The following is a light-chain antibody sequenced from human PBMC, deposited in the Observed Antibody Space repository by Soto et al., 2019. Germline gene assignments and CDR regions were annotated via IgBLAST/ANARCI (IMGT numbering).Light chain of an antibody. CDR2: GAS. CDR3: QHYNNWPPRTT. J-gene: IGKJ1*01. Sequence: EIVMTQSPATLSVSPGERATLSCRASQSVSNNLAWYQQKPGQAPRLLIYGASTRATGIPARFSGSGSGTEFTFTFSNLQSEDFAVYSCQHYNNWPPRTTFGQGTKVEIK. CDR1: QSVSNN. V-gene: IGKV3-15*01.